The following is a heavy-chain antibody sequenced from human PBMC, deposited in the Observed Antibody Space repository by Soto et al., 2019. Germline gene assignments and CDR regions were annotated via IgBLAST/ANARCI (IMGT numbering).Heavy chain of an antibody. J-gene: IGHJ4*02. D-gene: IGHD1-26*01. Sequence: SETLSLTCTVSGGSVSSGSYYWSWIRQPPGKGLEWIGYIYYSGSTNYNPSLKSRVTISVDTSKNQFSLKLSSVTAADTAVYYCARGSFTGSYWAFDYWGQGTLVTVSS. CDR1: GGSVSSGSYY. CDR2: IYYSGST. V-gene: IGHV4-61*01. CDR3: ARGSFTGSYWAFDY.